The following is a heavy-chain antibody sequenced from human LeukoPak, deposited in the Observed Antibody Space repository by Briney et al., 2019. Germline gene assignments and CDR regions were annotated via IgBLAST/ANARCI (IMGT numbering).Heavy chain of an antibody. CDR3: ARGSGRAAAGTGDY. Sequence: GGSLRLSCAASGFTFSSYSMNWVRQAPGKGLEWVSSISSSSSYIYYADSVKGRFTISRDNAKNSLYLQMNSLRAEDTAVYYCARGSGRAAAGTGDYWGQGTLSPSPQ. V-gene: IGHV3-21*01. CDR2: ISSSSSYI. D-gene: IGHD6-13*01. J-gene: IGHJ4*02. CDR1: GFTFSSYS.